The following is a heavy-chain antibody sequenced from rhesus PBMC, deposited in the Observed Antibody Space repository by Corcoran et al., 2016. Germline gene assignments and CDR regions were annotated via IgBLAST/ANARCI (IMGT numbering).Heavy chain of an antibody. V-gene: IGHV4-127*01. CDR2: IGGSRGST. D-gene: IGHD4-35*01. CDR3: AVRLTTVTYFDY. Sequence: QVQLQESGPGLVKPSETLSLTCGVSGYSISSGYGWTWIRQPPGKGLEWIGDIGGSRGSTNYNPSLKSRVTISKDTSKNQLSLKLSSVTAADTAVYYCAVRLTTVTYFDYWGQGVLVTVSS. J-gene: IGHJ4*01. CDR1: GYSISSGYG.